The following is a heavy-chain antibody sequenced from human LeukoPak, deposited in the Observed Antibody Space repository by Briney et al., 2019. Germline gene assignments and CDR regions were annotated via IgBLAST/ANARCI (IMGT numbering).Heavy chain of an antibody. J-gene: IGHJ4*02. CDR3: ARVELRFLEWFFDY. Sequence: GGSLRLSCAASGFTFSSYSMNWVRQAPGKGLEWVSSISSSSSYIYYADSVKGRFTISRDNAKNSLYLQMNSLRAEDTAVYYCARVELRFLEWFFDYWGQGTLVTVSS. CDR2: ISSSSSYI. CDR1: GFTFSSYS. V-gene: IGHV3-21*01. D-gene: IGHD3-3*01.